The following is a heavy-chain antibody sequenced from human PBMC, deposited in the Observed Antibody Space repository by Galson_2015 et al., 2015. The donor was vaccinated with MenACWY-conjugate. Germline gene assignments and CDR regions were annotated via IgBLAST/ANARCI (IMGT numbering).Heavy chain of an antibody. Sequence: SLRLSCAASGFTFSSYAMHWVRQAPGKGLEYVSAISSNGGSTYYADSVKGRFTISRDNSKNTLYLQMSSLRAEDTAVYYCVKSQRYFDWLLTDGFDYWGQGTLVTVSS. J-gene: IGHJ4*02. D-gene: IGHD3-9*01. V-gene: IGHV3-64D*06. CDR3: VKSQRYFDWLLTDGFDY. CDR1: GFTFSSYA. CDR2: ISSNGGST.